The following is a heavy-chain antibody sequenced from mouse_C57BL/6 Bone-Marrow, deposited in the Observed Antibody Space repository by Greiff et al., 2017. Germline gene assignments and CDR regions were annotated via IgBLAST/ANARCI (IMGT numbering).Heavy chain of an antibody. D-gene: IGHD3-2*02. CDR2: IDPSDSYT. J-gene: IGHJ3*01. Sequence: QVQLQQPGAELVMPGASVKLSCKASGYTFTSYWMHWVKQRPGQGLEWIGEIDPSDSYTNYNQKFKGKSTLTVDKSSSTAYMQLSSLTSEDSAVDYCAREGMLSAWFAYWGQGTLVTVSA. CDR3: AREGMLSAWFAY. V-gene: IGHV1-69*01. CDR1: GYTFTSYW.